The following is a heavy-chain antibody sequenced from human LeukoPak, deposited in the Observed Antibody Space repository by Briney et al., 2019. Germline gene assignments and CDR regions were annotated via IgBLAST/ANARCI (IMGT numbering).Heavy chain of an antibody. D-gene: IGHD3-3*01. CDR3: ARPTYYDFWSGLD. CDR1: GFTFSSYA. J-gene: IGHJ4*02. Sequence: PGGSLRLSCAASGFTFSSYAMHWVRQAPGKGLEWVAVISYDENNQYYADSVKGRFTISRDNSKNTLYLQMNSLRAEDTAVYYCARPTYYDFWSGLDWGRGTLVTVSS. CDR2: ISYDENNQ. V-gene: IGHV3-30*04.